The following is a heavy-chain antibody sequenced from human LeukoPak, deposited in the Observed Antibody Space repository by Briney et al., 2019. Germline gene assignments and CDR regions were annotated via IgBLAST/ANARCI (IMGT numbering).Heavy chain of an antibody. J-gene: IGHJ3*02. CDR3: ARVILRCGGGSCYRDAFDI. D-gene: IGHD2-15*01. CDR2: INHSGST. V-gene: IGHV4-34*01. Sequence: PSETLSLTCAVYGGSFSGYYWSWIRQPPGKGLEWIGEINHSGSTNYNPSLKSRVTISVDTSKNQFSLKLSSVTAADTAVYYCARVILRCGGGSCYRDAFDIWGQGTMVTVSS. CDR1: GGSFSGYY.